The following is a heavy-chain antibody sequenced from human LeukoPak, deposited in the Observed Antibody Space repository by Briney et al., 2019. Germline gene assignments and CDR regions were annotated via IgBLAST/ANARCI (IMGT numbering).Heavy chain of an antibody. CDR1: GFSFGTYS. CDR3: AREMAV. V-gene: IGHV3-33*01. D-gene: IGHD2-8*01. J-gene: IGHJ4*02. Sequence: GGSLRLSCAASGFSFGTYSMHWARQVPGKGLERVAVIWYDGSNEDYADSVKGRFTISRDNSKNTLYLQMNSLRAEDTAVYYCAREMAVWGQGALVTVSS. CDR2: IWYDGSNE.